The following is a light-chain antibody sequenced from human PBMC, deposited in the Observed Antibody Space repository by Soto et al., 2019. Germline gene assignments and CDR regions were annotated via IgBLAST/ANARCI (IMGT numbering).Light chain of an antibody. Sequence: QSVLTQPPSVSGAPGQRVTISCTGSSSNIGAGYDVPWYQQLPGTAPKLLIYGNSNRPSVVPDRFSGSKSCTSASLAITGLQAEDEADYYCQSYDSSLSGSVFGGGTKLTVL. CDR2: GNS. J-gene: IGLJ3*02. CDR3: QSYDSSLSGSV. CDR1: SSNIGAGYD. V-gene: IGLV1-40*01.